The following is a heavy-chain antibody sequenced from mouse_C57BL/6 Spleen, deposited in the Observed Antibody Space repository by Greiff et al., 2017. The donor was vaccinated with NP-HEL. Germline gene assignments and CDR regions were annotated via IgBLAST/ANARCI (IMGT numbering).Heavy chain of an antibody. CDR3: ARSGTTVNYFDY. CDR2: IDPSDSYT. Sequence: QVQLQQSGAELVMPGASVKLSCKASGYTFTSYWMHWVKQRPGQGLEWIGEIDPSDSYTNYNQKFKGKSTLTVDKSSSTAYMQLSSLTSEDSAVYYCARSGTTVNYFDYWGQGTTLTVSS. CDR1: GYTFTSYW. J-gene: IGHJ2*01. D-gene: IGHD1-1*01. V-gene: IGHV1-69*01.